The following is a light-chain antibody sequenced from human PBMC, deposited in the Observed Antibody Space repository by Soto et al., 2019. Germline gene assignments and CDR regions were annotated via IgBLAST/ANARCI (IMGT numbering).Light chain of an antibody. CDR1: QSITSS. Sequence: EIVLTQSPATLSLSPGERATLSCRASQSITSSFLAWYQQKPGQAPRLLIYGASTRATGIPARFSGSGSGTEFTLTISSLQSEDFAVYHCQQYNNWPLTFGGGTKVDIK. CDR3: QQYNNWPLT. V-gene: IGKV3-15*01. J-gene: IGKJ4*01. CDR2: GAS.